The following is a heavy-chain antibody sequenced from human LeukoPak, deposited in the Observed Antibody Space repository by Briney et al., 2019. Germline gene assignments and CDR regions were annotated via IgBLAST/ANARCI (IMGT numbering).Heavy chain of an antibody. J-gene: IGHJ4*02. D-gene: IGHD6-13*01. CDR1: GFTFSRYA. CDR3: AKESSWYGGYYFDY. Sequence: GGSLRLSCAAPGFTFSRYAMHWVRQAPGKGLEWVALISYDANIGSNKYYADSVKGRFTISRDNSKNTLYLQMNSLRAEDTAVYYCAKESSWYGGYYFDYWGQGTLVTVSS. V-gene: IGHV3-30-3*01. CDR2: ISYDANIGSNK.